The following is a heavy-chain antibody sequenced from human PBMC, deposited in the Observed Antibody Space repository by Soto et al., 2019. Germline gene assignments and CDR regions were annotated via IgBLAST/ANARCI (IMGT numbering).Heavy chain of an antibody. D-gene: IGHD3-10*01. CDR2: INAGNGNT. CDR1: GYTFTSYA. Sequence: ASVKVSCKASGYTFTSYAMHWVRQAPGQRLEWMGWINAGNGNTKYSQKFQGRVTITRDTSASTAYMELSSLRSEDTAVYYCARVVRGVISWLAPWGQGTLVTVYS. V-gene: IGHV1-3*01. CDR3: ARVVRGVISWLAP. J-gene: IGHJ5*02.